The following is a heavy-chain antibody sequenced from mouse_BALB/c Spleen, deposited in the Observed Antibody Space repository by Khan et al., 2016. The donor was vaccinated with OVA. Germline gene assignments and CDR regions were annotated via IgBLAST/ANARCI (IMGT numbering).Heavy chain of an antibody. D-gene: IGHD2-10*01. J-gene: IGHJ4*01. V-gene: IGHV2-6-1*01. CDR3: ARQPYYHYYVMDY. Sequence: VQLQESGPGLVAPSQSLSITCTISGFSLTNYGVHWVRQPPGKGQEWLVVIWSDGSTTYNSTLKSRLSISKDNSKSQVFLKMNSLQTDDTAMYYCARQPYYHYYVMDYWGQGTSVTVSS. CDR2: IWSDGST. CDR1: GFSLTNYG.